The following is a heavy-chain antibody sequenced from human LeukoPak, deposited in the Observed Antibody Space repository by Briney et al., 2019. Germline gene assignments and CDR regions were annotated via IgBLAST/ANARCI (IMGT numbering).Heavy chain of an antibody. CDR3: TRWTYGYGDY. V-gene: IGHV3-49*04. D-gene: IGHD5-18*01. CDR2: IRSKAYGGTT. Sequence: AGGSLRLSCTVSGFTFGDYALNWVRQAPEKGLEWVGFIRSKAYGGTTEYAASVKGRFTISRDGSKSIAYLQMNSLKTEDTAVYYCTRWTYGYGDYWGQGSLVTVFS. CDR1: GFTFGDYA. J-gene: IGHJ4*02.